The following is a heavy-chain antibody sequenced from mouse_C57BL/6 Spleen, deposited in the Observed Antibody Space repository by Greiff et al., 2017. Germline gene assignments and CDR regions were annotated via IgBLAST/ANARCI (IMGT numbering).Heavy chain of an antibody. D-gene: IGHD2-5*01. J-gene: IGHJ4*01. CDR1: GYTFTSYW. CDR2: IHPNSGST. CDR3: ARGSNYEDYAMDY. Sequence: QVQLQQPGAELVKPGASVKLSCKASGYTFTSYWMHWVKQRPGQGLEWIGMIHPNSGSTNYNEKFKSKATLTVDKSSSTAYMQLSSLTSEDAAVYYCARGSNYEDYAMDYWGQGTSVTVSS. V-gene: IGHV1-64*01.